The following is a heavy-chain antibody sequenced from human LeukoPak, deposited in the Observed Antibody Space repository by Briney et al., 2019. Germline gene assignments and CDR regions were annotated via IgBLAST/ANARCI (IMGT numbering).Heavy chain of an antibody. J-gene: IGHJ4*02. V-gene: IGHV3-33*05. D-gene: IGHD3-10*01. CDR1: GFTFSSFG. Sequence: GGSLRLSCAASGFTFSSFGMHWVRQAPGKGLEWVAVISYDGSNKYYADSVKGRFTISRDNAKNTLYLQMNSLRAEDTAVYYCARDESPYYYGSGSYIDYWGQGTLVTVSS. CDR2: ISYDGSNK. CDR3: ARDESPYYYGSGSYIDY.